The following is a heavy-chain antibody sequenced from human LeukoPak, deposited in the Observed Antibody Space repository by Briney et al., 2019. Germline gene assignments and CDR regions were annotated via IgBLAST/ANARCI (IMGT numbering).Heavy chain of an antibody. CDR3: AREEADMVRGFYYYYYGMDV. Sequence: GASVKVSGRASGYTFTSYGISWVRQAPGQGLEWMVWISAYNGNTNYAQKLQGRVTMTTDTSTSTAYMELRSLRSDDTAVYYCAREEADMVRGFYYYYYGMDVWGQGTTVTVSS. J-gene: IGHJ6*02. D-gene: IGHD3-10*01. CDR2: ISAYNGNT. CDR1: GYTFTSYG. V-gene: IGHV1-18*01.